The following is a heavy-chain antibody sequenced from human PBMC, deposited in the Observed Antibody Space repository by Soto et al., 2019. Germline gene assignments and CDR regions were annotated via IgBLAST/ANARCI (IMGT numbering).Heavy chain of an antibody. CDR2: ISAYNGNT. D-gene: IGHD3-22*01. CDR3: ARDYVDYYDSSSSEWPIDY. Sequence: ASVKVSCKASGYTFTSYGISWVRQAPGQGLEWMGWISAYNGNTNYAQKLQGRVTMTTDTSTSTAYMELRSLRSDDTAVYYCARDYVDYYDSSSSEWPIDYWGQGTLVTVSS. CDR1: GYTFTSYG. J-gene: IGHJ4*02. V-gene: IGHV1-18*01.